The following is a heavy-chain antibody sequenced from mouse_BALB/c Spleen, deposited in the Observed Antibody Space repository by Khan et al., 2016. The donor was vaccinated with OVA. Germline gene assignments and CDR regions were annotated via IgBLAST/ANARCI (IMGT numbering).Heavy chain of an antibody. CDR2: IWAGGST. D-gene: IGHD1-1*01. J-gene: IGHJ2*01. V-gene: IGHV2-9*02. CDR3: ARDHGNTYEYFDY. Sequence: QVQLKESGPGLVAPSQSLSITCTVSGFSLTSYGVHWVRQPPGKGLEWLGIIWAGGSTNYNSAFMSRLSISKDNPKSQVFVKMISLQTDDTAMYYCARDHGNTYEYFDYWGQGTTLTVSS. CDR1: GFSLTSYG.